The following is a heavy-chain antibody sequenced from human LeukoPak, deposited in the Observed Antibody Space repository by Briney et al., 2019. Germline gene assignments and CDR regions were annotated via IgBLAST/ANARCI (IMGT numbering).Heavy chain of an antibody. CDR1: GYTFTSSA. CDR3: APSGYCSSASCLRFDY. V-gene: IGHV1-3*04. D-gene: IGHD2-2*01. J-gene: IGHJ4*02. Sequence: ASVTVSCTTSGYTFTSSAMHWVRQAPGQRLEWMGWINTSNGNTKYSQKFQGRLTITRDTSASTAYMELSSLRSEDTAVYYCAPSGYCSSASCLRFDYWGQGTLVTVSS. CDR2: INTSNGNT.